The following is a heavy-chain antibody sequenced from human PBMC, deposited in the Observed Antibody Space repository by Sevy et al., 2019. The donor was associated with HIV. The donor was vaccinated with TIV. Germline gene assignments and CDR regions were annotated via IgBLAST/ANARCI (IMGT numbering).Heavy chain of an antibody. Sequence: GGSLRLSCAASGFTFSYYNMNWVRQAPGKGLEWVSSISSGSSYIFYVDSVKGRFTISRDNAKDSLFLQMNSLRAEDKAVYYCARNLDYYASGPPDSWGRGTLVTVSS. CDR3: ARNLDYYASGPPDS. V-gene: IGHV3-21*01. D-gene: IGHD3-10*01. J-gene: IGHJ4*02. CDR2: ISSGSSYI. CDR1: GFTFSYYN.